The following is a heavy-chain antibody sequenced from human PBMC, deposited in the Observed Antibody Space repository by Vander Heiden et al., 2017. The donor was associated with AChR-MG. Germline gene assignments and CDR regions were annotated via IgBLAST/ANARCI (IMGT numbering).Heavy chain of an antibody. CDR1: GGTLSSYG. CDR2: IWYDGRNK. V-gene: IGHV3-33*01. Sequence: QVQLVESGGGVVQPGRSLRLSCAASGGTLSSYGMDWVRQTPGRGLRWVAVIWYDGRNKYYADSVKGRFTISRDNAKNTLYLQMNSLRAEDTAVYYCARAGYYDILTGYSPDDYWGQGTLVTVSS. D-gene: IGHD3-9*01. CDR3: ARAGYYDILTGYSPDDY. J-gene: IGHJ4*02.